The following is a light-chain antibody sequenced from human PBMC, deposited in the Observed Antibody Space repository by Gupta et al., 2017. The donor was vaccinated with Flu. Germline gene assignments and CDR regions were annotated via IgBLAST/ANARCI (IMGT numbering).Light chain of an antibody. Sequence: GTITGAGSASKVGCNDVYWYHQLTESAPMLLMYENSKRDAGIPERFSGAKSATTATVNTTSLQAGDEADYFWRALDTTSSVVVFGGGTKRTVL. J-gene: IGLJ2*01. V-gene: IGLV1-51*01. CDR2: ENS. CDR1: ASKVGCND. CDR3: RALDTTSSVVV.